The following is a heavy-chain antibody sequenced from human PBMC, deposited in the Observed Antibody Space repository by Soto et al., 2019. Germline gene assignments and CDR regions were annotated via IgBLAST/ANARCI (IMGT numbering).Heavy chain of an antibody. CDR2: ITGGGGRT. D-gene: IGHD5-12*01. V-gene: IGHV3-23*01. CDR1: GFTFHTYA. CDR3: AKRGFDSGGWDYYALDV. Sequence: GGSLRLSCAASGFTFHTYAMTWVRQAPEKGLEWVSAITGGGGRTYYADSVKGRFTISRDNSKNTLYLQMNSLRVEDTAVYYCAKRGFDSGGWDYYALDVWGPGTAVTVSS. J-gene: IGHJ6*02.